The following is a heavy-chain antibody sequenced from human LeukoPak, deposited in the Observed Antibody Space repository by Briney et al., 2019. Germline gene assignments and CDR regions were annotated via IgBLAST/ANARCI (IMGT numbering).Heavy chain of an antibody. CDR3: ARVHGGGAYYMDV. D-gene: IGHD3-10*01. Sequence: GASVKVSCKASGGTFSSYTISWVRQAPGQGLEWMGRIIPILGIANYAQKFQGRVTITADKSTSTAYMELSSLRSEDTAVYYCARVHGGGAYYMDVWGKGTTVTVSS. CDR2: IIPILGIA. V-gene: IGHV1-69*02. CDR1: GGTFSSYT. J-gene: IGHJ6*03.